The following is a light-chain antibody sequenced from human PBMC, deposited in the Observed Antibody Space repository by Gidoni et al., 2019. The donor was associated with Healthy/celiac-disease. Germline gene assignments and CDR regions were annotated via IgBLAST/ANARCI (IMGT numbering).Light chain of an antibody. CDR3: QQSYSTPPIT. Sequence: DIHMTQSPSSLSASVGDRVTITCRASQSISSYLNWYQQKPGKAPKLLIYAASSLQSGVPSRFSGSGSGTDFTITISSLQPEDFATYYCQQSYSTPPITFXXXTRLEIK. CDR1: QSISSY. J-gene: IGKJ5*01. V-gene: IGKV1-39*01. CDR2: AAS.